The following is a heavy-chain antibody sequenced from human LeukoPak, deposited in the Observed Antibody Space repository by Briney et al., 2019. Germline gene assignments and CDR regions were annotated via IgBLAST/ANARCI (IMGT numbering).Heavy chain of an antibody. V-gene: IGHV4-59*01. Sequence: SETLSLTCTGSGGSISSYYWSWIRQPPWEGLEWIGYIYYSGSTNYNPSLKSRVTISVDTSKNQFSLKLSSVTAADTAVYYCARGDGYSAYGMDVWGQGTTVTVSS. CDR2: IYYSGST. J-gene: IGHJ6*02. D-gene: IGHD5-24*01. CDR1: GGSISSYY. CDR3: ARGDGYSAYGMDV.